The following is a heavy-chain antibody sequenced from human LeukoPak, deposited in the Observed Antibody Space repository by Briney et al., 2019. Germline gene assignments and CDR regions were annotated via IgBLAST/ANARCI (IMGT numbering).Heavy chain of an antibody. CDR2: IYYSGST. J-gene: IGHJ5*02. D-gene: IGHD3-10*01. V-gene: IGHV4-39*01. CDR3: ARRPYYYGSSWFDP. CDR1: GGSISSSIYY. Sequence: SETLSLTCTVSGGSISSSIYYWGWIRQPPGKGLEWIGSIYYSGSTYYNPSLKSRVTISVDTSKNQFSLKLSSVTAADTAVYYCARRPYYYGSSWFDPWGQGTLVTVSS.